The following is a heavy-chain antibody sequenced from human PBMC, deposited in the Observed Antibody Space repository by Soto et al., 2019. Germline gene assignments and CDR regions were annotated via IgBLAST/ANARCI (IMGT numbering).Heavy chain of an antibody. J-gene: IGHJ6*02. D-gene: IGHD6-19*01. CDR1: GGSFSGYY. CDR3: ARFSGSYYYAMDV. CDR2: INHSGVT. Sequence: SETLSLTCAVCGGSFSGYYWSWIRQPPGKGLEWIGEINHSGVTNYKPSLERRVTISVDTSKNQFSLQLKSVTAADTALYYCARFSGSYYYAMDVWGQG. V-gene: IGHV4-34*01.